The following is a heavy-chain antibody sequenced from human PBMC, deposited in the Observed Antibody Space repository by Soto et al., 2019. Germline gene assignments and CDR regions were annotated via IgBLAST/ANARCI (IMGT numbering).Heavy chain of an antibody. CDR1: GFTFSSYW. CDR2: IKQDGSEK. D-gene: IGHD2-2*01. V-gene: IGHV3-7*01. J-gene: IGHJ5*02. Sequence: EVQLVESGGGLVQPGGSPRLSCAASGFTFSSYWMSWVRQAPGKGLEWVANIKQDGSEKYYVDSVKGRFTISRDNAKNSLYLQMNSLRAEDTAVYYCARQIVVVPAANNWFDPWGQGTLVTVSS. CDR3: ARQIVVVPAANNWFDP.